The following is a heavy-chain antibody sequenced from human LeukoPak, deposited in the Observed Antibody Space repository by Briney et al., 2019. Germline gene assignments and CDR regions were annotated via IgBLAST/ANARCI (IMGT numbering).Heavy chain of an antibody. V-gene: IGHV3-49*04. Sequence: GRSLRLSCTASGFTFGDYAMSWVRQAPGKGLEWLGFIRSKAYGGTTEYAASVKGRFTISRDDSKTIAYLQMNSLKTEDTAVYYCTRDPGINPGYCSSTSCYYDYYYGMDVWGKGTTVTVSS. J-gene: IGHJ6*04. D-gene: IGHD2-2*03. CDR2: IRSKAYGGTT. CDR1: GFTFGDYA. CDR3: TRDPGINPGYCSSTSCYYDYYYGMDV.